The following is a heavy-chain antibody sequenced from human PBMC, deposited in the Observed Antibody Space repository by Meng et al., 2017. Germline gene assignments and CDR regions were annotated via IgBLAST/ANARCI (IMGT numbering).Heavy chain of an antibody. CDR3: ARDNKKTYYYDSSLDY. V-gene: IGHV3-11*01. J-gene: IGHJ4*02. CDR2: ISSSGSTI. Sequence: GESLKISCAASGFTFSDYYMSWIRQAPGKGLEWVSYISSSGSTIYYADSVKGRFTISRDNAKNSLYLQMNSLRAEDTAVYYCARDNKKTYYYDSSLDYWGQGTLVTVSS. D-gene: IGHD3-22*01. CDR1: GFTFSDYY.